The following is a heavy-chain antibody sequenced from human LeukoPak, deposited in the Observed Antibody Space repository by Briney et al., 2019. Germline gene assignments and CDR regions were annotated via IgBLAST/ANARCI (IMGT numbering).Heavy chain of an antibody. D-gene: IGHD3-22*01. CDR3: AKGGPSYYDSSGYYRTLVAFDI. CDR1: GFTFSSYA. V-gene: IGHV3-23*01. CDR2: ISGSGGST. J-gene: IGHJ3*02. Sequence: PGGSLRLSCAASGFTFSSYAMSWVRQAPGKGLEWVSAISGSGGSTYYADSVEGRFTISRDNSKNTLYLQMNSLRAEATAVYYCAKGGPSYYDSSGYYRTLVAFDIWGQGTMVTVSS.